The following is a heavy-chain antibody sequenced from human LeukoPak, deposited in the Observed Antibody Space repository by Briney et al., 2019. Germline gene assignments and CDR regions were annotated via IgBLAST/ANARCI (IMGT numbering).Heavy chain of an antibody. CDR1: GGSISSYY. J-gene: IGHJ3*02. V-gene: IGHV4-39*07. CDR2: MYSSGST. D-gene: IGHD2-2*01. CDR3: ARGPPDCSSTSCYAFDAFDI. Sequence: SETLSLTCTVSGGSISSYYWGWIRQPPGKGLEWIGSMYSSGSTYYNPSLKSRVTISVDTSKNQFSLKLSSVTAADTAVYYCARGPPDCSSTSCYAFDAFDIWGQGTMVTVSS.